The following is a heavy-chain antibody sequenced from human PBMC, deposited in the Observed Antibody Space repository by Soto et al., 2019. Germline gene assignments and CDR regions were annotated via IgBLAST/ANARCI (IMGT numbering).Heavy chain of an antibody. CDR1: GFTFSSYA. J-gene: IGHJ4*02. Sequence: EVQLLESGGGLVQPGGSLRLSCAASGFTFSSYAMSWVRQAPGKGLEWVSAISGSGGSTYYADSVKGRFTISRDNSKNTLYLQMNSLRAEDTAVYYCAKDSRYYYDSSGYSHYDYWGQGTLVTVSS. CDR2: ISGSGGST. D-gene: IGHD3-22*01. V-gene: IGHV3-23*01. CDR3: AKDSRYYYDSSGYSHYDY.